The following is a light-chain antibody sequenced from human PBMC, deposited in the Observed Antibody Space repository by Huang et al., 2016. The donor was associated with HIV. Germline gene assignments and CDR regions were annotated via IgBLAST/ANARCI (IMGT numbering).Light chain of an antibody. Sequence: AVQMTQSPSSLSASVGDRITITCRARQGVRGDLGWYQQKPGNAPKLLIYGTSTLQRWVPARFSGSGSGTHYTLSINSLQPEDFATYYCLQAATYPWTFGQGTKVEIK. CDR1: QGVRGD. CDR2: GTS. J-gene: IGKJ1*01. V-gene: IGKV1-6*01. CDR3: LQAATYPWT.